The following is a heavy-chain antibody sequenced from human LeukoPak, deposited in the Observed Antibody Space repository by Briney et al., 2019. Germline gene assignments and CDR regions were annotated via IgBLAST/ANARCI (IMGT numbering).Heavy chain of an antibody. CDR3: ASARGYSYGLEDY. V-gene: IGHV4-30-4*01. D-gene: IGHD5-18*01. Sequence: SETLSLTCTVSGGSISSGDYYWSWIRQPPGKGLEWIAYIYYSGSTYYNPSLKSRVTISVDTSKNQFSLKLSSVTAADTAVYYCASARGYSYGLEDYWGQGTLVTVSS. J-gene: IGHJ4*02. CDR1: GGSISSGDYY. CDR2: IYYSGST.